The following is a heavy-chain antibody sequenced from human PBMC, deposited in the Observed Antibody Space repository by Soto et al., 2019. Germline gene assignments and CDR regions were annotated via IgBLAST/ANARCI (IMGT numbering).Heavy chain of an antibody. Sequence: ETLSLTCTVSGGSISTYYWSWIRQPPGGTLEWIGYIYASGATTYNPSLESRVTMSVDMPNNEFSLELTSLTAADTAVYYCARSHSFDGSIYHYYFDFWGQGTLVTVSS. D-gene: IGHD3-10*01. CDR3: ARSHSFDGSIYHYYFDF. CDR2: IYASGAT. J-gene: IGHJ4*02. CDR1: GGSISTYY. V-gene: IGHV4-59*01.